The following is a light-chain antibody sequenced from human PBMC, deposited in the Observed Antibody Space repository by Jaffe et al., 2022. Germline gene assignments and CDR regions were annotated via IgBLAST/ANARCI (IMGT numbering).Light chain of an antibody. J-gene: IGKJ1*01. CDR1: QSVSDW. CDR3: QQYNSYWT. V-gene: IGKV1-5*03. Sequence: DIHMTQSPSTLSASVGDRVTITCRASQSVSDWLAWYQQKPGKAPKLLIYRTSSLEGGVSSRFSGSGSGTEFTLTISSLQPDDFATYYCQQYNSYWTFGQGTKVEIK. CDR2: RTS.